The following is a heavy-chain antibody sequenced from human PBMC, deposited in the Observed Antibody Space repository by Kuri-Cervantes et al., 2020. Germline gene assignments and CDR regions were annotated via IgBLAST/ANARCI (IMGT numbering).Heavy chain of an antibody. Sequence: GSLRLSCTVSGGSISSYYWSWIRQPPGKGLEWIGYIYYSGSTNYSPSLKSRVTISVDKSKNQFSLKLSSVTAADTAVYYCARSPRTGGYYYYYMDVWGKGTTVTVSS. V-gene: IGHV4-59*12. CDR2: IYYSGST. D-gene: IGHD3-10*01. CDR3: ARSPRTGGYYYYYMDV. CDR1: GGSISSYY. J-gene: IGHJ6*03.